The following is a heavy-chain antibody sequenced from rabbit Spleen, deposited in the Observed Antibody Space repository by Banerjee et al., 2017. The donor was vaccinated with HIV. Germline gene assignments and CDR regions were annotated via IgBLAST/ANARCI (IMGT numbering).Heavy chain of an antibody. Sequence: EQLEESGGGLVKPEGSLTLTCKASGFSFSGGYDMCWVRQAPGKGLEWIACIYTTSDYTDYADWVNGRFTISKTSSTTVTLQMTSLTAADTATYFCARDTGTSFSSYGMDLWGPGTLVTVS. CDR2: IYTTSDYT. CDR1: GFSFSGGYD. V-gene: IGHV1S45*01. CDR3: ARDTGTSFSSYGMDL. D-gene: IGHD8-1*01. J-gene: IGHJ6*01.